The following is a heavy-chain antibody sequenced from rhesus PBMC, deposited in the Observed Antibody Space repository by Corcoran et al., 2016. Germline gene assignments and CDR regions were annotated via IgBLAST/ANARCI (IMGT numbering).Heavy chain of an antibody. CDR2: IHDSTVKP. Sequence: QVQLQESGPAVVKPSETLSLTCAVSGGSISSSNWWDWICQSPGKGLEWLGGIHDSTVKPVSSPALKGRVTLSIDPSQNQFSLKLSSVTAADTAVYFCARHLGSSYGWRFDVWGAGVLVTVSS. J-gene: IGHJ5-1*01. V-gene: IGHV4-93*02. CDR1: GGSISSSNW. CDR3: ARHLGSSYGWRFDV. D-gene: IGHD6-43*01.